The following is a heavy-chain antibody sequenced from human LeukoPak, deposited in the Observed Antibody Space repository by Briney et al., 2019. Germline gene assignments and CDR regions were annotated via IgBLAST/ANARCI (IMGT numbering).Heavy chain of an antibody. CDR3: ARDESGGWEGRNNPFDI. CDR2: IFTSGST. Sequence: SATLSLTCTASDGSISDYYWSWVRQSAGKGLEWIGRIFTSGSTDYNPYLKSRVTMSVDTSKNQFSLILRSVTAADTAMYYCARDESGGWEGRNNPFDIWGQGKMVTVSS. J-gene: IGHJ3*02. CDR1: DGSISDYY. V-gene: IGHV4-4*07. D-gene: IGHD1-26*01.